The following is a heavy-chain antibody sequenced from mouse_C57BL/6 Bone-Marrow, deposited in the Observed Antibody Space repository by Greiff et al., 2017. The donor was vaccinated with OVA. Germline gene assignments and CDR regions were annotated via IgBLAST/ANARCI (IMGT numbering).Heavy chain of an antibody. CDR2: IYPGSGNT. CDR3: AYYYGSLWFAY. V-gene: IGHV1-76*01. D-gene: IGHD1-1*01. J-gene: IGHJ3*01. CDR1: GYTFTDYY. Sequence: QVQLKESGAELVRPGASVKLSCKASGYTFTDYYINWVKQRPGQGLEWIARIYPGSGNTYYNEKFKGKATLTAEKSSSTAYMQLSSLTSEDSAVYFCAYYYGSLWFAYWGQGTLVTVSA.